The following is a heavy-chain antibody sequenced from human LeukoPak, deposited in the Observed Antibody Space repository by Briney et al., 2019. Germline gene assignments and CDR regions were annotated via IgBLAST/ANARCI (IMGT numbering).Heavy chain of an antibody. V-gene: IGHV3-64D*06. J-gene: IGHJ5*02. D-gene: IGHD6-13*01. CDR3: VKEDSSSWYGNWFDP. Sequence: PGGSLRLSCSASGLTFSSYAMHWVRQPPGKGLEYVSAISSNGGSTYYADSVKGRFTISRDNSKNTLYLQMSSLRAEDTAVYYCVKEDSSSWYGNWFDPWGQGTLVTVSS. CDR2: ISSNGGST. CDR1: GLTFSSYA.